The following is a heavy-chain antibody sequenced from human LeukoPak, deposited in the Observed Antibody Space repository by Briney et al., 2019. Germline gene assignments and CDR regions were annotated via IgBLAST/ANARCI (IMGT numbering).Heavy chain of an antibody. V-gene: IGHV4-4*07. CDR2: IYASGST. CDR3: ARDFYGDDGHHPFDY. J-gene: IGHJ4*02. CDR1: GGSISNYY. Sequence: SETLSLTCSVSGGSISNYYWNWIRQPAGKGLEWIGRIYASGSTNYNPSLKSRVTISMDKSKNHFSLNLKSVTAAVTGFYYCARDFYGDDGHHPFDYWGQGIQVTVSS. D-gene: IGHD2/OR15-2a*01.